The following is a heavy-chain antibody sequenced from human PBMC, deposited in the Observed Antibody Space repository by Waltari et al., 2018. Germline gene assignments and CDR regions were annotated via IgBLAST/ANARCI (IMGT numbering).Heavy chain of an antibody. J-gene: IGHJ3*01. CDR3: ARDPAFGAFDF. V-gene: IGHV3-7*01. Sequence: EVQLVESGGGLVQPGGSLRLSCAASGFSFSGSWMTWVRQAPGKGLEWVAEINPDGSGEYYVDSVNGRFTISRDNTKNSLYLQMNSLRPDDTAVYFCARDPAFGAFDFWGQGTVVTVSS. D-gene: IGHD3-10*01. CDR1: GFSFSGSW. CDR2: INPDGSGE.